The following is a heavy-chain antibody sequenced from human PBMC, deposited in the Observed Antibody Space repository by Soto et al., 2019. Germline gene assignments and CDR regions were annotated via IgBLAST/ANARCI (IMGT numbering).Heavy chain of an antibody. V-gene: IGHV4-59*08. D-gene: IGHD6-13*01. CDR2: IYYSGST. Sequence: SETLSLTCTVSGGSISSYYWSWIRQPPGKGLEWIGYIYYSGSTNYNPSLKSRVTISVDTSKNQFSLKLSSVTAADTAVYYWARQTGPGIAAAAPWGFDPWGQGTLVTVSS. CDR1: GGSISSYY. J-gene: IGHJ5*02. CDR3: ARQTGPGIAAAAPWGFDP.